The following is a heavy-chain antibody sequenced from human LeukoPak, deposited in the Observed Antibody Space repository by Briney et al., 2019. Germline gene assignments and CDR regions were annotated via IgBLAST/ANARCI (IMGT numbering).Heavy chain of an antibody. CDR2: ISSSGNTI. CDR1: GFTFSDYY. V-gene: IGHV3-11*01. J-gene: IGHJ4*02. Sequence: GGSLRLSCAASGFTFSDYYMSWIRQAPGKGLEWVSYISSSGNTIYYADSVKGRFTISRDNAKNSLYLQMNSLRAEDTAVYYCARVSIAAAGFSDYWGQGTLVTVSS. D-gene: IGHD6-13*01. CDR3: ARVSIAAAGFSDY.